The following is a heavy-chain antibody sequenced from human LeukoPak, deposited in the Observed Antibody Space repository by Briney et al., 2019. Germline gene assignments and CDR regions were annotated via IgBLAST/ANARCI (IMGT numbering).Heavy chain of an antibody. V-gene: IGHV3-9*01. CDR3: ASRPSHVNYYAIFDY. CDR2: ISWNSGSI. CDR1: GFTFDDYA. D-gene: IGHD3-22*01. J-gene: IGHJ4*02. Sequence: GGSLRLSCAASGFTFDDYAMHWVRQAPGKGLEWVSDISWNSGSIGYADSVKGRFTISRDNAKNSLYLQMNSLRAEDTAVYYCASRPSHVNYYAIFDYWGQGALVTVSS.